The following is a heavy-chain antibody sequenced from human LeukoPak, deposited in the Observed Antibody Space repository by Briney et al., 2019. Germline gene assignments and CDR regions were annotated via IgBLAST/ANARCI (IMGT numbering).Heavy chain of an antibody. CDR2: IYPGDSDT. CDR3: ARLPSYYYYYMDV. CDR1: GYSFTSYW. Sequence: GESLKISCKGSGYSFTSYWTGWVRQMPGKGLEWMGIIYPGDSDTRYSPSFQGQVTISADKSISTAYLQWSSLKASDTAMYYCARLPSYYYYYMDVWGKGTTVTVSS. J-gene: IGHJ6*03. V-gene: IGHV5-51*01.